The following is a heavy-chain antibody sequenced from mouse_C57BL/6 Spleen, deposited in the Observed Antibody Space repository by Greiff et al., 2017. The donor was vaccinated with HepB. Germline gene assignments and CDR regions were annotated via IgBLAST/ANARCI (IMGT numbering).Heavy chain of an antibody. V-gene: IGHV1-64*01. CDR3: ARVGREGSSYRSYYFDY. Sequence: QVQLQQPGAELVKPGASVKVSCKASGYTFPRYWMHWVKQRPGQGLEWIGMIHPNSGSTNYNEKVKSKATLTVDKSSSTAYMQLSSLTSEDSAVYYCARVGREGSSYRSYYFDYWGQGTTLTVSS. CDR2: IHPNSGST. CDR1: GYTFPRYW. D-gene: IGHD1-1*01. J-gene: IGHJ2*01.